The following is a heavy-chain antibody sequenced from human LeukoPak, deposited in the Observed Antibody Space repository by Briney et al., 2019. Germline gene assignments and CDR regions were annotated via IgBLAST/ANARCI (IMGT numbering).Heavy chain of an antibody. D-gene: IGHD3-22*01. CDR2: IYYSGST. V-gene: IGHV4-30-4*01. CDR3: ARYNYFDSSGYQGLYFDY. Sequence: SQTLSLTCTVSGVSISSGDYYWSWIRQPPGKGLEWIGYIYYSGSTYYNPSLKSRVTISVDTSKNQFSLKLSSVTAADTAVYYCARYNYFDSSGYQGLYFDYWGQGTLVTVSS. J-gene: IGHJ4*02. CDR1: GVSISSGDYY.